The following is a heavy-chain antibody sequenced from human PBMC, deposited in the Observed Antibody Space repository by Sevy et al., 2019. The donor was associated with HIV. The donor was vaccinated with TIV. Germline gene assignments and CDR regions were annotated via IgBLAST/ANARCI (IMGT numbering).Heavy chain of an antibody. J-gene: IGHJ6*03. CDR2: INPNSGGT. V-gene: IGHV1-2*02. CDR3: PTPGTSRYYYYMDV. CDR1: GYTFTGYY. Sequence: VAVKVSCKASGYTFTGYYMHWVRQAPRQGLERMGWINPNSGGTNYAQEFQGRVTMTRDTSISTAYMELSRLRYDDTAVYYCPTPGTSRYYYYMDVWGKGTTVTVSS.